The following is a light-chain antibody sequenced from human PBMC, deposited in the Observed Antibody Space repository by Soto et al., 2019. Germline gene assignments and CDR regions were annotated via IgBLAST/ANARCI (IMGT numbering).Light chain of an antibody. CDR3: FSYAGGYSFV. CDR2: DVS. CDR1: SRDVGGYNY. V-gene: IGLV2-11*01. Sequence: QSVLTQPRSVSGSPGQSVTISCTGTSRDVGGYNYVSWYQQHPGKAPKLMIFDVSQRPSGVPDRFSGSKFGSTASLTISGPQAEDEASYYCFSYAGGYSFVFGTGTKVTVL. J-gene: IGLJ1*01.